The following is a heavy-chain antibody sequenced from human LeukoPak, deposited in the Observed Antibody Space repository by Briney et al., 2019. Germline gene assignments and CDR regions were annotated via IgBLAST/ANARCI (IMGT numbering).Heavy chain of an antibody. CDR3: ARETIAALDY. V-gene: IGHV1-2*02. Sequence: GASVKVSCKASGYTFTGYYMHWVRQAPGQGLEWMGWINPNSGGTNYAQKFQGRVTMTRDTSISTAYMELSSLRSEDMAVYYCARETIAALDYWGQGTLVTVSS. CDR1: GYTFTGYY. CDR2: INPNSGGT. D-gene: IGHD6-13*01. J-gene: IGHJ4*02.